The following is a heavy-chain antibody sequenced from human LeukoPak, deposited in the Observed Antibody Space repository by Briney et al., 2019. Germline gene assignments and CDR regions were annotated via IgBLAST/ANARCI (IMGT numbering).Heavy chain of an antibody. V-gene: IGHV3-30-3*01. D-gene: IGHD3-16*01. J-gene: IGHJ4*02. CDR2: ISPDGTNK. CDR3: GREGVNYVYDY. CDR1: GFTFSNVV. Sequence: GGSLSLSCAASGFTFSNVVMHWVRQAPGKGLEWVASISPDGTNKYYADSVKGRFTVSRDNSKNTLYLQVNSLRADDTAVFYCGREGVNYVYDYWGQGTLVTVSS.